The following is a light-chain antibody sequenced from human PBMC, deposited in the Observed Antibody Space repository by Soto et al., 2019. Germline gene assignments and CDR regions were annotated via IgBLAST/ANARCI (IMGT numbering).Light chain of an antibody. CDR1: SSNIGAGYD. CDR2: GHT. V-gene: IGLV1-40*01. CDR3: LSFYSSLSVV. Sequence: QSVLTQPPSVSGAPVQRVTISCTGSSSNIGAGYDVHWYQQLPGRAPKLLIYGHTNRPSWVPDRFSGSKSGTSASLAITGLQAEYEADYYYLSFYSSLSVVFGGGTKLTVL. J-gene: IGLJ2*01.